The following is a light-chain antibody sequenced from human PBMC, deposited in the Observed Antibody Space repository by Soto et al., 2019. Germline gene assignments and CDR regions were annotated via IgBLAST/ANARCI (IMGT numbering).Light chain of an antibody. CDR2: EVS. J-gene: IGLJ2*01. Sequence: QSALTQPASVSGSPGQSITISCTGTSSDVGSYNLVSWYQQHPGKAPKLLIYEVSKRPSGVSTRFSGSKSGNTASLTISGLQAEDEADYYCCSYADSSTLVFGGGTQLTVL. V-gene: IGLV2-23*02. CDR1: SSDVGSYNL. CDR3: CSYADSSTLV.